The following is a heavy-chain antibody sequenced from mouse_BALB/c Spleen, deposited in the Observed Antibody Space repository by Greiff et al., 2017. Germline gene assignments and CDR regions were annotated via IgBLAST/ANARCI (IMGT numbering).Heavy chain of an antibody. D-gene: IGHD2-10*01. V-gene: IGHV5-6-5*01. Sequence: DVKLVESGGGLVKPGGSLKLSCAASGFTFSSYAMSWVRQTPEKRLEWVASISSGGSTYYPDSVKGRFTISRDNARNILYLQMSSLRSEDTAMYYCAREGKAYYGNYFDYWGQGTTLTVSS. CDR1: GFTFSSYA. J-gene: IGHJ2*01. CDR2: ISSGGST. CDR3: AREGKAYYGNYFDY.